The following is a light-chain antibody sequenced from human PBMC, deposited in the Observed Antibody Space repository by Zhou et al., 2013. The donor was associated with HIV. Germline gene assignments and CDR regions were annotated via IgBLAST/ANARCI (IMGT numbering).Light chain of an antibody. Sequence: DIQMTQSPSTLSASVGDRVTIACRASQTISTWLAWYQQKPGKAPKLLIYKASSLQGGVSQRLSGSGSGTYFTLTISALQPDDTGTYLCQEYHSSSPIFGPGTKLE. CDR2: KAS. CDR3: QEYHSSSPI. V-gene: IGKV1-5*03. CDR1: QTISTW. J-gene: IGKJ1*01.